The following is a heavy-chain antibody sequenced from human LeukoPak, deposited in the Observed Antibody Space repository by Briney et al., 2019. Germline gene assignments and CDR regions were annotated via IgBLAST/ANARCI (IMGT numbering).Heavy chain of an antibody. V-gene: IGHV1-2*02. Sequence: ASVKVSCKASGYTFTGYYMHWVRQAPGQGLEWMGWINPNSGGTNYAQKFQGRVTITADESTSTAYMELSSLRSEDTAVYYCATQSFTYYDILTGYGRTNYYYYMDVWGKGTTVTVSS. CDR1: GYTFTGYY. J-gene: IGHJ6*03. D-gene: IGHD3-9*01. CDR3: ATQSFTYYDILTGYGRTNYYYYMDV. CDR2: INPNSGGT.